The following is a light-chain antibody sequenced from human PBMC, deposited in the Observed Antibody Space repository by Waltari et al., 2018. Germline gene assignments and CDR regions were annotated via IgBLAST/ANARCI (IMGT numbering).Light chain of an antibody. CDR3: QHYLRLPVT. Sequence: EIVFMQSPGTLSLSPGDSATLSCRTSQSVTRALAWYQQKPGQAPRLLIYGASNRATGIPDRFSGSGSGTDFSLTISSLEPEDFAVYYCQHYLRLPVTFGQGTKVEVK. J-gene: IGKJ1*01. V-gene: IGKV3-20*01. CDR1: QSVTRA. CDR2: GAS.